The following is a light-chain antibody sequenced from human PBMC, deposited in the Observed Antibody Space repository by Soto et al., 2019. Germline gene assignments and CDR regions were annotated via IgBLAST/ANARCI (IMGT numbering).Light chain of an antibody. Sequence: DILLTQSRSSLSASIGDTVTITCRASQSISDYVNWWQYKPQKAPRLLISSASNLHNGVPSRFSGSGSGSVFTLTIRTLQLEDSATYYCQQGYSIILTFGGGTKVEI. CDR2: SAS. CDR3: QQGYSIILT. CDR1: QSISDY. V-gene: IGKV1-39*01. J-gene: IGKJ4*01.